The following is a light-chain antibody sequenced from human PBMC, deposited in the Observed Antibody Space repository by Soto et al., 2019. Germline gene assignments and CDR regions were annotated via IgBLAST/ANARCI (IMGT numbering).Light chain of an antibody. CDR2: GAS. Sequence: EVVLTRSPGTLSLSPGERATLSCRASQSVSSSYLAWYQQKPGQAPRLLIYGASSRATGIPDRFSGSGSGTDFTLTISRLEPEDFAVYYCQQYGSSPQTFGQRTKVDIK. J-gene: IGKJ1*01. CDR3: QQYGSSPQT. V-gene: IGKV3-20*01. CDR1: QSVSSSY.